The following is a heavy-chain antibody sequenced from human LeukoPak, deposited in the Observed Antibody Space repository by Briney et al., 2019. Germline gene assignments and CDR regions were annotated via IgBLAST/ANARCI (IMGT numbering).Heavy chain of an antibody. CDR2: IYYSGST. CDR1: GGSIRNGDYY. D-gene: IGHD5-12*01. J-gene: IGHJ4*02. CDR3: ARAETGGYDHFDF. Sequence: SETLSLTCTVSGGSIRNGDYYWSWIRQPPGKGLEWIGYIYYSGSTYYNPSLKSRVTISVDTSKNHFSLKLSSVTAAGTAVYYCARAETGGYDHFDFWGQGTPVTVSS. V-gene: IGHV4-30-4*01.